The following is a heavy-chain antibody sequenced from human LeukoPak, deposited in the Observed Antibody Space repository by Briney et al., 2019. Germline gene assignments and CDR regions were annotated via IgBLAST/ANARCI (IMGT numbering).Heavy chain of an antibody. CDR2: IDWDDDK. CDR1: GFSLTTIAMC. CDR3: ARIRPAFDSSGYYYFDH. J-gene: IGHJ4*02. Sequence: SGPALVKPAQTLTLTCTFSGFSLTTIAMCVSWIRQPPGKALEWLARIDWDDDKYYSTSLKTRLTISKDTSKNQVVLTMTNMDPVDTATYYCARIRPAFDSSGYYYFDHWGQGTLVTVSS. D-gene: IGHD3-22*01. V-gene: IGHV2-70*11.